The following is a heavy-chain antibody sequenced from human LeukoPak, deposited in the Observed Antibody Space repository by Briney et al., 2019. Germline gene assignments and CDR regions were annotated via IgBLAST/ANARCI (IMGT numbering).Heavy chain of an antibody. CDR2: IRYDGSNK. Sequence: GGSLRLSCAAAGFTVSSNYMSWVRQAPGKGLEWVAFIRYDGSNKYYADSVKGRFTISRDNSKNTLYLQMNSLRADDTAVYYCAMKAVPRPRLHDAFDFWGQGTVVSVSS. CDR1: GFTVSSNY. CDR3: AMKAVPRPRLHDAFDF. V-gene: IGHV3-30*02. D-gene: IGHD5-24*01. J-gene: IGHJ3*01.